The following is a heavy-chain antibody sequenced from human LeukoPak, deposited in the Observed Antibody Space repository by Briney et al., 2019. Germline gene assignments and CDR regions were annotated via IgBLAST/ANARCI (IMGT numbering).Heavy chain of an antibody. J-gene: IGHJ4*02. D-gene: IGHD1-14*01. V-gene: IGHV1-3*01. Sequence: ASVKVSCKASGYTFTSYAMHWVRQAPGQRLEWMGWINAGNGNTKYSQKFQGRVTITRDTSASTAYMELSSLRSEDTAVYYCALETGPSEYYFDYWGQGTLVTVSS. CDR1: GYTFTSYA. CDR2: INAGNGNT. CDR3: ALETGPSEYYFDY.